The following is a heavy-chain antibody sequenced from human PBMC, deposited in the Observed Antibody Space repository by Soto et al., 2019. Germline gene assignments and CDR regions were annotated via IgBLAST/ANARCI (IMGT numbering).Heavy chain of an antibody. Sequence: GGSLRLSCAASGFTFSSYGMPWVRQAPGKGLEWVAVISYDGSNKYYADSVKGRFTISRDNSKNTLYLQMNSLRAEDTAVYYCAKDIVAATPLSLDYWGQGTLVTVSS. CDR1: GFTFSSYG. D-gene: IGHD1-26*01. CDR3: AKDIVAATPLSLDY. V-gene: IGHV3-30*18. CDR2: ISYDGSNK. J-gene: IGHJ4*02.